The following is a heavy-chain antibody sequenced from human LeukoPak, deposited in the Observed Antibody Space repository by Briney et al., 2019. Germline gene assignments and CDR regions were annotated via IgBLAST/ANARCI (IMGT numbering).Heavy chain of an antibody. V-gene: IGHV4-39*01. CDR1: GGSISSSSYF. CDR3: ARHREGYSSGWADY. Sequence: SETLSLTCTVSGGSISSSSYFWGWIRQPPGKGLEWIGSIYYSGSNFYNPSLKSRVTISVDSSKSQFSLKLSSVTAVDTAVYYCARHREGYSSGWADYWGQGTLVTVSS. D-gene: IGHD6-19*01. J-gene: IGHJ4*02. CDR2: IYYSGSN.